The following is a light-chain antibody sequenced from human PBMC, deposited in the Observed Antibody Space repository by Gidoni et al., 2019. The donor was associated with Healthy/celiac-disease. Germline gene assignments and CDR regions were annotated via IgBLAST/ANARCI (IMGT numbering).Light chain of an antibody. CDR2: DAS. CDR1: QDISNY. Sequence: DIQMTHSPSSLSASVGERVTITCQASQDISNYLNWYQQKPGKAPKLLSDDASNLETGVPSRFSGTGSGTDFTFTISSLQPEDSATYYCQQYDNLPLTFGGGPKVEIK. CDR3: QQYDNLPLT. J-gene: IGKJ4*01. V-gene: IGKV1-33*01.